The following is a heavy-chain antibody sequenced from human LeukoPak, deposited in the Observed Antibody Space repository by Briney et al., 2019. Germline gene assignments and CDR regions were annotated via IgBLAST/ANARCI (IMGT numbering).Heavy chain of an antibody. J-gene: IGHJ5*02. CDR3: ARAPYDILTGYSLNWFDP. V-gene: IGHV1-3*01. CDR1: GYTFTTYA. D-gene: IGHD3-9*01. Sequence: ASVKVSCKASGYTFTTYAMHWVRQATGQRLEWMGWINGDNGNTKYSQKFQGRVTITRDTSAYTAYMELRSLSSADTAVYFCARAPYDILTGYSLNWFDPWGQGTLVTVSS. CDR2: INGDNGNT.